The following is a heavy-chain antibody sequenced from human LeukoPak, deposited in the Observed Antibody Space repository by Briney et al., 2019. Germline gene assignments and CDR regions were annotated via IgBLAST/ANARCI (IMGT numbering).Heavy chain of an antibody. CDR2: IYHSGST. CDR1: GGSISSSSYY. D-gene: IGHD3-3*01. J-gene: IGHJ4*02. V-gene: IGHV4-39*07. CDR3: ARGAYYDFWSAIDY. Sequence: SETLSLTCTVSGGSISSSSYYWGWIRQPPGKGLEWIGEIYHSGSTNYNPSLKSRVTISVDKSKNQFSLKLSSVTAADTAVYYCARGAYYDFWSAIDYWGQGTLVTVSS.